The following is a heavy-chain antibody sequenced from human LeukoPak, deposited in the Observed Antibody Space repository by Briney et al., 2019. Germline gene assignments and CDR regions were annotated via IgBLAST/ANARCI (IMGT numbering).Heavy chain of an antibody. CDR1: GLTISNNW. D-gene: IGHD1-26*01. CDR3: AKDLPMGGATSDAFDI. CDR2: ISYDGSNK. V-gene: IGHV3-30*18. J-gene: IGHJ3*02. Sequence: PGGSLRLSCADSGLTISNNWMSWVRQAPGKGLEWVAVISYDGSNKYYADSVKGRFTISRDNSKNTLYLQMNSLRAEDTAVYYCAKDLPMGGATSDAFDIWGQGTMVTVSS.